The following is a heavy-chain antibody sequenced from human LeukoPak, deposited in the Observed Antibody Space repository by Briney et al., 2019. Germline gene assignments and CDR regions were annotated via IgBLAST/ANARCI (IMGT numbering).Heavy chain of an antibody. D-gene: IGHD3-22*01. J-gene: IGHJ3*02. CDR1: GXSIRSFY. V-gene: IGHV4-4*07. CDR2: IYTSGST. Sequence: PSETLSLTCTVSGXSIRSFYWSWIRQPAGKGREWIGRIYTSGSTNYNPSLKSRVTMSVDTSKNQFSLKLSSVTAADTAVYYCARVALIYDSSGYYSLDAFDIWGQGTMVTVSS. CDR3: ARVALIYDSSGYYSLDAFDI.